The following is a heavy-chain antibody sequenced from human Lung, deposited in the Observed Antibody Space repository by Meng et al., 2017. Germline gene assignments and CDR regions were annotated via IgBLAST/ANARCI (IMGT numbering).Heavy chain of an antibody. CDR3: ARPKQANWYFDL. D-gene: IGHD1/OR15-1a*01. V-gene: IGHV4-34*01. J-gene: IGHJ2*01. CDR2: INHSGST. CDR1: GGSFSGYY. Sequence: QVQPQQWGEGLLKPSETLSLPCAVYGGSFSGYYWSWIRQPPGKGLEWIGEINHSGSTNYNLSLKSRVTISVDTSKNQFSLKLSSVTAADTAVYYCARPKQANWYFDLWGRGTLVTVSS.